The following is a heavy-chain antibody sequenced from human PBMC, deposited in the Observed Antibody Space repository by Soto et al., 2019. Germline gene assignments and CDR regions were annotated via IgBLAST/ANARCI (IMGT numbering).Heavy chain of an antibody. Sequence: GGSLRLSCAASGFTFSSYGMHWVRQAPGKGLEWVAVIWYDGSNKYYADSVKGRFTISRDNSKNTLYLQMNSLRAEDTAVYYCARELSINSSSWYLLFDYWGQGTLVTVSS. D-gene: IGHD6-13*01. CDR1: GFTFSSYG. J-gene: IGHJ4*02. CDR2: IWYDGSNK. V-gene: IGHV3-33*01. CDR3: ARELSINSSSWYLLFDY.